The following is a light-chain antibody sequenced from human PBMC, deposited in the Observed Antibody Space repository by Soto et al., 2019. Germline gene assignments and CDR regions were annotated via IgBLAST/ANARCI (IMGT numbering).Light chain of an antibody. CDR3: SSYTSSSTLGGV. Sequence: QSVLTQPASVSGSPGQSITISCTGTSGDVGGYHFVSWYQQHPDKAPKLMIYDVSNRPSGVSNRFSGSKSGNTASLTISGLQAEDEADYYCSSYTSSSTLGGVFGTGTKLTVL. J-gene: IGLJ1*01. CDR1: SGDVGGYHF. V-gene: IGLV2-14*01. CDR2: DVS.